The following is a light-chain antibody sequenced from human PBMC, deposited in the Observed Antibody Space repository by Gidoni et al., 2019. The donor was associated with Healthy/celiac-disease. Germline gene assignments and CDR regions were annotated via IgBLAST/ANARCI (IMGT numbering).Light chain of an antibody. V-gene: IGLV3-21*02. J-gene: IGLJ2*01. CDR2: DDS. CDR1: NIGSKS. CDR3: QVWDSSSDHVV. Sequence: SFVLTHPPSVSVAPGPTASITCGGNNIGSKSVHWYQQKPGQAPVLVVYDDSDRPSGIPERFSGSNSGNTATLTISRVEAGDEADYYCQVWDSSSDHVVFGGGTKLTVL.